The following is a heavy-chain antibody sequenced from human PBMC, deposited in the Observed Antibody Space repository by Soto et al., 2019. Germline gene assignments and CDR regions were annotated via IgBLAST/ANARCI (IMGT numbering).Heavy chain of an antibody. CDR3: AKGNWFHAFDI. CDR2: IDRKTYNYAT. CDR1: GFTFSDIA. J-gene: IGHJ3*02. V-gene: IGHV3-73*01. D-gene: IGHD3-9*01. Sequence: GGSLRLSCAASGFTFSDIAMHWVRQASGKGLEWVGRIDRKTYNYATTYGASVKGRFTISRDDSKNMVYLQMNSLKTEDTAVYYCAKGNWFHAFDIWGQGTMVTVSS.